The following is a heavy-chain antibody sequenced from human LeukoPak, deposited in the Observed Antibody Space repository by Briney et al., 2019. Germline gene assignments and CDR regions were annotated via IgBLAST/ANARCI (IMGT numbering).Heavy chain of an antibody. CDR2: TYTGGQT. CDR1: GFIVSDNY. Sequence: PGGSLRLSCAASGFIVSDNYMIWVRQAPGKGLEWVSVTYTGGQTYYADSVKGRFIISVDISKNTLFLQMSSLRAEDTAMYYCARVYESGFDYWGQEAQVTVSS. J-gene: IGHJ4*02. V-gene: IGHV3-53*01. CDR3: ARVYESGFDY. D-gene: IGHD3-22*01.